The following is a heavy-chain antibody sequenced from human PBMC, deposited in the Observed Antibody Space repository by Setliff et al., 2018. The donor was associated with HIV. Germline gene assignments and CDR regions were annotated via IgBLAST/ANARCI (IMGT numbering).Heavy chain of an antibody. CDR1: GGSISSYY. CDR2: ISDSGGT. J-gene: IGHJ6*03. V-gene: IGHV4-59*01. Sequence: SETLSLTCTVSGGSISSYYWTWVRQPPGEGLDWIGYISDSGGTNYNPSLKSRVIISTDTSNNKFSLRLSSVTAADTAMYYCARASPEAGGGFYSYYYMDVWGKGTTVTVSS. CDR3: ARASPEAGGGFYSYYYMDV. D-gene: IGHD3-16*01.